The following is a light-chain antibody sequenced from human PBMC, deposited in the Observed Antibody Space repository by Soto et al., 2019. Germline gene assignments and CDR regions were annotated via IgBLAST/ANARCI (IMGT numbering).Light chain of an antibody. J-gene: IGKJ4*01. CDR3: MQALQTPLT. CDR1: QSLLQTNGYTS. CDR2: LGS. Sequence: DIVMTQSPLSLPVTPGEPASISCRSSQSLLQTNGYTSWEWYLQKPGQSPQLLIYLGSNRASGVPDRFSGSGSGTDFTLRISSVEAEDVGVYYCMQALQTPLTFGGGTKVDIK. V-gene: IGKV2-28*01.